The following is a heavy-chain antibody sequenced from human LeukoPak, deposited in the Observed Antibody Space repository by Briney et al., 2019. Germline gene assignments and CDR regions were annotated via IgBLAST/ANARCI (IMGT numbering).Heavy chain of an antibody. CDR1: GFRLSTYG. Sequence: GGSLRLSCVVSGFRLSTYGMHWVRQAPGKGLEWVSFIRNVGNDKYYAQSVKGRFTISRDDSKNTQYLQMNSLRGEDTAVYYCATDFNWAWNYWGQGTLVTVPS. CDR3: ATDFNWAWNY. D-gene: IGHD7-27*01. CDR2: IRNVGNDK. V-gene: IGHV3-30*02. J-gene: IGHJ4*02.